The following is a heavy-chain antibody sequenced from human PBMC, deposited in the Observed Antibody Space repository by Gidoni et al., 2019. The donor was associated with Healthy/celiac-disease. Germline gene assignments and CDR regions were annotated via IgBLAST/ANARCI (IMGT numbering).Heavy chain of an antibody. D-gene: IGHD2-15*01. CDR1: GFTFSSYS. V-gene: IGHV3-21*01. CDR3: ATEYGGNRRYFDY. CDR2: ISSSSSYI. J-gene: IGHJ4*02. Sequence: EVQLVESGGGLVKPGGSLRLSCAASGFTFSSYSMNWVRQAPGKGLEWVSSISSSSSYIYYADSVKGRFTISRDNAKNSLYLQMNSLRAEDTAVYYCATEYGGNRRYFDYWGQGTLVTVSS.